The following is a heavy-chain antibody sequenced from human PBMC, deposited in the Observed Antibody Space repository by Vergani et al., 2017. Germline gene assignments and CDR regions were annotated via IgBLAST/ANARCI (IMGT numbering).Heavy chain of an antibody. CDR2: IKQDGSEK. CDR1: GFMFSNYW. CDR3: ARELVAGTKEIDY. Sequence: EVQLVESGGGLVQPGGSLRLSCAASGFMFSNYWMNWVRQAPGKGLEWVANIKQDGSEKYYVDSVKGRFTISRDNVRNLVFLEMHDLRVADTAVYYCARELVAGTKEIDYWGQGTLVTVSS. J-gene: IGHJ4*02. V-gene: IGHV3-7*01. D-gene: IGHD6-19*01.